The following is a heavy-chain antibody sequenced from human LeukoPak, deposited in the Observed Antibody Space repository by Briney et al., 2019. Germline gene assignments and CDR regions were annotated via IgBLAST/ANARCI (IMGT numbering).Heavy chain of an antibody. J-gene: IGHJ4*02. V-gene: IGHV1-3*01. Sequence: ASVKVSCKASGYTFTSYYMHWVRQAPGQRLEWMGWINAGNGNTKYSQKFQGRVTITRDTSASTAYMELSSLRSEDTAVYYCARILDSGYDWGVDYWGQGTLVTVSS. CDR3: ARILDSGYDWGVDY. D-gene: IGHD5-12*01. CDR2: INAGNGNT. CDR1: GYTFTSYY.